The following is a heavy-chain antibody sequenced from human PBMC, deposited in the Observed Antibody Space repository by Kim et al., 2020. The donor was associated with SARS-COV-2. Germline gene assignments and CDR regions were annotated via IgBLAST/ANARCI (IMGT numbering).Heavy chain of an antibody. D-gene: IGHD4-17*01. CDR3: ARPIYGGKRYYYYYGMDV. J-gene: IGHJ6*02. CDR1: GYSFTSYW. Sequence: GESLKISCKGSGYSFTSYWIGWVRQMPGKGLEWMGIIYPGDSDTRYSPSFQGQVTISADKSISTAYLQWSSLKASDTAMYYCARPIYGGKRYYYYYGMDVWGQGTTVTVSS. CDR2: IYPGDSDT. V-gene: IGHV5-51*01.